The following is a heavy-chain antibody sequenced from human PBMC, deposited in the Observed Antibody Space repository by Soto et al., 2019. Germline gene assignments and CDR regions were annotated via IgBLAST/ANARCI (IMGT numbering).Heavy chain of an antibody. CDR1: GGSFSGYY. V-gene: IGHV4-34*01. CDR2: INHSGST. J-gene: IGHJ5*02. CDR3: ARRFYDFWSGYYNWFDP. D-gene: IGHD3-3*01. Sequence: SETLSLTCAVYGGSFSGYYWSWIRQPPGKGLEWIEEINHSGSTNYNPSLKSRVTISVDTSKNQFSLKLSSVTAADTAVYYCARRFYDFWSGYYNWFDPWGQGTLVTVSS.